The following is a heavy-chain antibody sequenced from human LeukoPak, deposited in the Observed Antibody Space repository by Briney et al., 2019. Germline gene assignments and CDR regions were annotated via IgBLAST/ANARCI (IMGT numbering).Heavy chain of an antibody. CDR3: ARVEGYCSSTSCYYYYGMDV. J-gene: IGHJ6*02. CDR2: ISAYNGNT. Sequence: ASVKVSCKASGYTFTSYGISWVRQAPGQGLEWMGWISAYNGNTNYAQKLQGRVTMTTDTSTSTAYMELRSLRSDDTAVYYCARVEGYCSSTSCYYYYGMDVWGQGATVTVSS. V-gene: IGHV1-18*01. CDR1: GYTFTSYG. D-gene: IGHD2-2*01.